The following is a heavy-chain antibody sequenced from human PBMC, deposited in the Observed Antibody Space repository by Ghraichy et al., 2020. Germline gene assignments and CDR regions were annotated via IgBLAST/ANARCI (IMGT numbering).Heavy chain of an antibody. CDR1: GYSLTDLS. J-gene: IGHJ5*02. D-gene: IGHD1-7*01. Sequence: ASVKVSCKVPGYSLTDLSIHWVRQAPGKGLEWMGGFDPEDGETIYAQKFQGRVTMTEDTSTDTAYMELSSLRSEDTAVYFCATHETTKCFPKSFETWGQGTLVTVSS. CDR3: ATHETTKCFPKSFET. V-gene: IGHV1-24*01. CDR2: FDPEDGET.